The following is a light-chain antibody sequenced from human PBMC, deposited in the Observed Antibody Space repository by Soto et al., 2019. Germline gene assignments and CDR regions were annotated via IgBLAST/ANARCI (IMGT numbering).Light chain of an antibody. Sequence: AIRMTQSPSSLSASTGDRVTITCRASQGISSYLAWYQQKPGKAPKLLIYAASTLQSGVPSRFSGSGSGTDFTLTISCLLSEDFATYYCQQYYSYPRTFGQGTKVEI. J-gene: IGKJ1*01. CDR3: QQYYSYPRT. V-gene: IGKV1-8*01. CDR1: QGISSY. CDR2: AAS.